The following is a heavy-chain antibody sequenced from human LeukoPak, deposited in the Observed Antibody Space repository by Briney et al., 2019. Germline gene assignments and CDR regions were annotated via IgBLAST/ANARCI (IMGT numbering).Heavy chain of an antibody. Sequence: SETLSLTCTVSGGSISSGDYYGSWIRQPPGKGLEWIGYIYHSGSTYYNPSLKSRVTISVDRSKNQFSLKLSSVTAADTAVYYCARVGGSVYYYYYMDVWGKGTTVTVSS. V-gene: IGHV4-30-2*01. CDR2: IYHSGST. D-gene: IGHD6-25*01. CDR1: GGSISSGDYY. J-gene: IGHJ6*03. CDR3: ARVGGSVYYYYYMDV.